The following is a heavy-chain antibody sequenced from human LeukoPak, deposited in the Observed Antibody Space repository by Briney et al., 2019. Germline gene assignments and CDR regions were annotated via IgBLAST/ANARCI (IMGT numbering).Heavy chain of an antibody. CDR1: GFTFSSYA. CDR2: IRYDGSNK. V-gene: IGHV3-30*02. J-gene: IGHJ4*02. D-gene: IGHD3-10*01. Sequence: PGGSLRLSCAASGFTFSSYAMSWVRQAPGKGLEWVAFIRYDGSNKYYADSVKGRFTISRDNSKNPLYLQMNSLRAEDTAVYYCAKDAYYYGSGSYFDYWGQGTLVTVS. CDR3: AKDAYYYGSGSYFDY.